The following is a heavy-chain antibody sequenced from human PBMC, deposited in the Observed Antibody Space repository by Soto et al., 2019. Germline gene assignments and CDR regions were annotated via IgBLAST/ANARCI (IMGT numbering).Heavy chain of an antibody. CDR1: GGTFSSYA. V-gene: IGHV1-69*01. CDR2: IIPIFGTA. CDR3: ARDLLGAYGDYVATVFDY. D-gene: IGHD4-17*01. J-gene: IGHJ4*02. Sequence: QVQLVQSGSEVKKPGSSVKVSCKASGGTFSSYAISWVRQAPGQGLEWMGVIIPIFGTANYAQKFQGRVTITADESTSTAYMELSSLRSEDTAVYYCARDLLGAYGDYVATVFDYWGQGTLVTVSS.